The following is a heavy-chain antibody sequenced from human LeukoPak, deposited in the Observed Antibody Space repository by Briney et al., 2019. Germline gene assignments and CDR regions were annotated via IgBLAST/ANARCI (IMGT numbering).Heavy chain of an antibody. Sequence: PGGSLRLPCAASGFTFSRYTMFWVRQAPGMGLEWVSYISSSGTAMDYADSVKGRFTISRDNAKNSLYLQMNSLRAEDTAVYYCARVSYSPSPTPFDYWGQGTRVTVSS. CDR3: ARVSYSPSPTPFDY. V-gene: IGHV3-48*01. CDR1: GFTFSRYT. D-gene: IGHD2-15*01. CDR2: ISSSGTAM. J-gene: IGHJ4*02.